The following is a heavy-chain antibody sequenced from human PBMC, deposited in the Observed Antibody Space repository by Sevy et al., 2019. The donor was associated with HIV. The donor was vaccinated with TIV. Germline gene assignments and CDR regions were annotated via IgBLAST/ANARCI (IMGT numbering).Heavy chain of an antibody. CDR2: IYHSGST. V-gene: IGHV4-38-2*01. J-gene: IGHJ6*03. Sequence: SETLSLTCAVSGYSISSGYYWGWIRQPPGKGLEWIGSIYHSGSTYYNPSLKSRVTISVDTSKNQFSLKLSSVTAADTAVYYCARGESEMSGYDLHFYYYYYYMDVWGKGTTVTVSS. D-gene: IGHD5-12*01. CDR1: GYSISSGYY. CDR3: ARGESEMSGYDLHFYYYYYYMDV.